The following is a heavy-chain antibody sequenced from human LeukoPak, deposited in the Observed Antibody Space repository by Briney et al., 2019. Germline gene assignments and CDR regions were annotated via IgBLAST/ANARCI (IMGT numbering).Heavy chain of an antibody. CDR2: IYYSGST. CDR3: ASLPILARRFDP. J-gene: IGHJ5*02. CDR1: GGSISSSSYY. V-gene: IGHV4-39*01. D-gene: IGHD2-21*01. Sequence: SSETLSLTCTVSGGSISSSSYYWGWIRQPPGKGLEWIGSIYYSGSTYYNPSLKSRVTISVDTSKNQFSLKLSSVTAADTAVYYCASLPILARRFDPWGQGTLVTVSS.